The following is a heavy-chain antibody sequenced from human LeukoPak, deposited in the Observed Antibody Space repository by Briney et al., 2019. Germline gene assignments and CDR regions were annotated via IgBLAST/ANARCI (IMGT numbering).Heavy chain of an antibody. V-gene: IGHV4-34*01. Sequence: SETPSLTCAVYGGSFSGYYWSWIRQPPGKGLEWIGEINHSGSTNYNPSLKSRVTISVDTSKNQFSLKLSSVTAADTAVYYCATEWISNAFDIWGQGTMVTVSS. CDR1: GGSFSGYY. CDR3: ATEWISNAFDI. D-gene: IGHD5-12*01. CDR2: INHSGST. J-gene: IGHJ3*02.